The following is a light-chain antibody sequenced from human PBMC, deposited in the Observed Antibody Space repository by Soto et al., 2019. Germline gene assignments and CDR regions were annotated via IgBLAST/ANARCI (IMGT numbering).Light chain of an antibody. J-gene: IGLJ2*01. V-gene: IGLV2-14*02. Sequence: QSALTQPASVSGSPGQSITISCTGTSSDVGSYNLVSWYQQHPGKAPKLMIYEDSKRPSGVSNRFSGSKSGNTASLTISGLQAEDEADYYCSLYTSSNTLIFGGGTKLTVL. CDR3: SLYTSSNTLI. CDR1: SSDVGSYNL. CDR2: EDS.